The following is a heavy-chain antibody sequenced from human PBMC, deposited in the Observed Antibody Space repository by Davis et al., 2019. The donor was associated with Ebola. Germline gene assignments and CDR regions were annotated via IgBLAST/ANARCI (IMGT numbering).Heavy chain of an antibody. D-gene: IGHD6-13*01. Sequence: SETLSLTCTVSGGSISSYYWSWIRQPPGKGLEWIAYIYYSGTTSYNPSLKSRVTISVDTSKNQFSRKFRSVTAADTAVYFCARDWGSSSGTFDFWGQGTLVTVSS. J-gene: IGHJ4*02. CDR1: GGSISSYY. V-gene: IGHV4-59*12. CDR3: ARDWGSSSGTFDF. CDR2: IYYSGTT.